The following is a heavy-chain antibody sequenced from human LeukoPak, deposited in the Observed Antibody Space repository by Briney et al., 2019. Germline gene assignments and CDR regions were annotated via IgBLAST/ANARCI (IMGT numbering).Heavy chain of an antibody. CDR2: INLSGGST. D-gene: IGHD2-8*01. V-gene: IGHV1-46*01. CDR1: GYTFTSYH. CDR3: ARDYVDDIPMIKDY. Sequence: PVASVTVSCKASGYTFTSYHMHWVRQAPGQGLEWMGKINLSGGSTTYAQRFQGRVTMTRDTSTSTVYMELSSLRSEDTAVYYCARDYVDDIPMIKDYWGQGTLVTVSS. J-gene: IGHJ4*02.